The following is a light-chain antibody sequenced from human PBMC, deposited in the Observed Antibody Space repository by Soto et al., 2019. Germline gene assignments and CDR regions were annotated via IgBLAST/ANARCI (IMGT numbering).Light chain of an antibody. Sequence: DIQMTQSPSTLSASVGDRVTITCRASQSISYWLAWYQQKPGKAPNLLIYKTSSLESGVPSRFSGSGSGTEFTLTISSLQPDDFATYYCQQYYSFSITFGQGTRLEI. J-gene: IGKJ5*01. CDR1: QSISYW. CDR2: KTS. V-gene: IGKV1-5*03. CDR3: QQYYSFSIT.